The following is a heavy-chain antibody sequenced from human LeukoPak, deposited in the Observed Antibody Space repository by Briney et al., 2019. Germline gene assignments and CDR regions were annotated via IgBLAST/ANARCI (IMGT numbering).Heavy chain of an antibody. CDR1: GGSFSGYY. CDR3: ARRNYDILTGYYIANWFDP. J-gene: IGHJ5*02. CDR2: INHSGST. D-gene: IGHD3-9*01. Sequence: SETLSLTCAVYGGSFSGYYWSWIRQPPGKGLEWIGEINHSGSTNYNPSLKSRVTISVDTSKNQFSLKLSSVTAADTAVYYCARRNYDILTGYYIANWFDPWGQGTLVTVSS. V-gene: IGHV4-34*01.